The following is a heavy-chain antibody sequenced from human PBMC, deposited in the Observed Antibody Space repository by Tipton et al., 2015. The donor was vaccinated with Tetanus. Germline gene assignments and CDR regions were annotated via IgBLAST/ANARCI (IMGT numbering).Heavy chain of an antibody. V-gene: IGHV3-30*18. CDR3: AKDLYYDILTGYPLVYIIPGLGFDY. D-gene: IGHD3-9*01. Sequence: SLRLSCATSGFSFSTYNFHWVRQAPGKGLEWVAVISYDGSNKYYADSVKGRFTISRDNSKNTLYLQMNSLRAEDTAVYYCAKDLYYDILTGYPLVYIIPGLGFDYWGQGTLVTVSS. CDR2: ISYDGSNK. J-gene: IGHJ4*02. CDR1: GFSFSTYN.